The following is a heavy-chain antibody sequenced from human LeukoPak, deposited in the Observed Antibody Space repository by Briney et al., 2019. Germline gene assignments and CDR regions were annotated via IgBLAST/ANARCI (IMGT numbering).Heavy chain of an antibody. CDR3: ATGHSYGYDY. J-gene: IGHJ4*02. Sequence: GGSLRLSCAASGLTFSDFWMHWVRQPPGKGLVWVALVKGDGRTTIYADSVKGRFTISRDNAKNTLYLQMNSLRADDSGVYYCATGHSYGYDYWGQGVLVTVSS. CDR2: VKGDGRTT. V-gene: IGHV3-74*01. CDR1: GLTFSDFW. D-gene: IGHD5-18*01.